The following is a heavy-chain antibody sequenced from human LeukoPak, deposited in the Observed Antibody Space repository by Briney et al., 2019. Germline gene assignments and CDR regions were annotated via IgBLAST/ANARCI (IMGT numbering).Heavy chain of an antibody. D-gene: IGHD2-15*01. CDR2: IYYSGST. CDR3: ARDVGGWFDP. V-gene: IGHV4-59*01. Sequence: SETLSLTCTVSGGSISSYYWSWIRQPPGKGLERIGYIYYSGSTNYNPSLKSRVTISVDTSKNQFSLKLSSVTAADTAVYYCARDVGGWFDPWGQGTLVTVSS. J-gene: IGHJ5*02. CDR1: GGSISSYY.